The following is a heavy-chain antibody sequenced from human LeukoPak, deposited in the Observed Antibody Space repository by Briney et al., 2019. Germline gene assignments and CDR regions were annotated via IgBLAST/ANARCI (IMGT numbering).Heavy chain of an antibody. J-gene: IGHJ4*02. CDR1: GFTFSSYE. CDR3: AIYCSGGSCYSL. V-gene: IGHV3-48*03. D-gene: IGHD2-15*01. CDR2: ISSSGSTI. Sequence: PGGSLRLSCAASGFTFSSYEMNWVRQAPGKGLEWVSYISSSGSTIYYADSVKGRFTISRDNAKNSLYLQMNSLRAEDTAVYYCAIYCSGGSCYSLWGQGTLVTVFS.